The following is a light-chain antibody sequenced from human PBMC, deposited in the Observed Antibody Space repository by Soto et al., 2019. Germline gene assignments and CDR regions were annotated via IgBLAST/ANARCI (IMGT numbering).Light chain of an antibody. CDR3: RSYAGSNNSV. CDR1: ISDVGGYNY. V-gene: IGLV2-8*01. Sequence: QSSLTQPRSASGSPGQSVTMSCTGTISDVGGYNYVSCYQQHPGKAPKLMIYEVSKRPSGVPDRFSGSKSGNTASLTVSGLQAEDEADYYCRSYAGSNNSVFGTGTKVTVL. CDR2: EVS. J-gene: IGLJ1*01.